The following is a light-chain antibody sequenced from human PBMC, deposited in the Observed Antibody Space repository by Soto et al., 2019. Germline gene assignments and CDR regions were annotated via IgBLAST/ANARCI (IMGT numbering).Light chain of an antibody. CDR3: QQYGSSPT. CDR1: QSVSSSY. CDR2: DVS. J-gene: IGKJ1*01. Sequence: EIVLTQSPGTLSLSPGERATLSCRSSQSVSSSYLAWYQHKPGQAPRLLIYDVSSRATVIPDRFSGSGSGTDFTLTISRLEPEDFAVYYCQQYGSSPTFGQGTKVEIK. V-gene: IGKV3-20*01.